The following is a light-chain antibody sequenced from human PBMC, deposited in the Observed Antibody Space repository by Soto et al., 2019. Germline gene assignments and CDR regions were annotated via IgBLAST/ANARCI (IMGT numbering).Light chain of an antibody. J-gene: IGKJ4*01. Sequence: DIQMTQSPSSLSASVGDRVTITCRASQSISSYLIWYQQKPGKAPQLLIYDASTLQSGVPSRFSGSGSGTEFTLTISSLQPDDFATYYCQQGHNAPRTFGXGTKVDIK. CDR1: QSISSY. CDR2: DAS. CDR3: QQGHNAPRT. V-gene: IGKV1-39*01.